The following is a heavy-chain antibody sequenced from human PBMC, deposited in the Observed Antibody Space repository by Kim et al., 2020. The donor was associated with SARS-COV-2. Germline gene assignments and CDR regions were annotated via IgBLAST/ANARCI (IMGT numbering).Heavy chain of an antibody. D-gene: IGHD3-22*01. CDR1: GFTFSSDG. CDR2: SNGDGSTT. Sequence: GGSLRLSCAASGFTFSSDGMHWVRKAPGKGMGWVSRSNGDGSTTSYADSVKGRCAISIDNAKNTLYLQMRSLGADDTAVEYCARNYYDQDCWGQETLVT. J-gene: IGHJ4*02. CDR3: ARNYYDQDC. V-gene: IGHV3-74*01.